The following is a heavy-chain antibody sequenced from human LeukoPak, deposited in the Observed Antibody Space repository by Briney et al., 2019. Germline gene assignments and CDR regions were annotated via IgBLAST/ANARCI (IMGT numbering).Heavy chain of an antibody. Sequence: SETLSLTCTVSGDPISSSSYYWGWIRQPPGKGLEWIGSIYYSGSTNYNPSLKSRVTISVDTSKNQFSLKLSSVTAADTAVYYCARTSIAVAGRLRYWGQGTLVTVSS. D-gene: IGHD6-19*01. CDR2: IYYSGST. J-gene: IGHJ4*02. CDR3: ARTSIAVAGRLRY. V-gene: IGHV4-39*07. CDR1: GDPISSSSYY.